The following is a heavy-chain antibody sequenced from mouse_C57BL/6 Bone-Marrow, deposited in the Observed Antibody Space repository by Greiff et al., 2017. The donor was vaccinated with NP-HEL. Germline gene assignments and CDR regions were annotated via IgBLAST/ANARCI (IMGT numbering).Heavy chain of an antibody. CDR3: ARLCFSWFAY. J-gene: IGHJ3*01. V-gene: IGHV1-64*01. CDR1: GYTFTSYW. Sequence: QVQLQQSGAELVKPGASVKLSCKASGYTFTSYWMHWVQQRPGQGLEWIGMIHPNSGSTNYNENFKSKTTLTVDKSSSTAYMQLSSLTSEDSAVYYCARLCFSWFAYWGQGTLVTVSA. CDR2: IHPNSGST.